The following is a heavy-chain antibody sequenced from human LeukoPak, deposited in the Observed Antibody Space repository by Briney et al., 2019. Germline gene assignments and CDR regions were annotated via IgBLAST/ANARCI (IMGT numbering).Heavy chain of an antibody. D-gene: IGHD3-16*01. V-gene: IGHV3-49*03. CDR2: IRSKAYGGTT. Sequence: GGSLRLSCTASRLTFGDYAMSWFRQAPGKGLEWVGFIRSKAYGGTTEYAASVKGRFTISRDDSKSIAYLEMSSLRAEDTAVYYCARYDGGVAIDYWGQGTLVTVSS. CDR3: ARYDGGVAIDY. CDR1: RLTFGDYA. J-gene: IGHJ4*02.